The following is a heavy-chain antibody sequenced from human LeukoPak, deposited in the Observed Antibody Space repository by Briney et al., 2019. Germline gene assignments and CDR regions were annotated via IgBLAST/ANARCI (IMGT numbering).Heavy chain of an antibody. CDR1: GYTFTSHD. V-gene: IGHV1-8*01. CDR3: ARLMVITTDYFDY. Sequence: ASVKVSCKXSGYTFTSHDINWVRQATGQGLEWMGWMNPNSGNTGYAQKFQGRVTMTRNTSISTAYMELSSLRSEDTAVYYCARLMVITTDYFDYWGQGTLVTVSS. CDR2: MNPNSGNT. J-gene: IGHJ4*02. D-gene: IGHD3-22*01.